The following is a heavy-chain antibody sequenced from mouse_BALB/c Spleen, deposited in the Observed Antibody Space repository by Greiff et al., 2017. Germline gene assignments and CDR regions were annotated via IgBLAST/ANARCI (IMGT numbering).Heavy chain of an antibody. CDR2: IWSGGST. J-gene: IGHJ3*01. CDR1: GFSLTSYG. CDR3: ARNWGYYGGSVFAY. Sequence: VQLQQSGPGLVEPSQSLSITCTVSGFSLTSYGVHWVRQSPGKGLEWLGVIWSGGSTDYNAALISRLSISKDNSKSQVFFKMNSLQANDTAIYYCARNWGYYGGSVFAYWGQGTLVTVSA. V-gene: IGHV2-2*02. D-gene: IGHD1-1*01.